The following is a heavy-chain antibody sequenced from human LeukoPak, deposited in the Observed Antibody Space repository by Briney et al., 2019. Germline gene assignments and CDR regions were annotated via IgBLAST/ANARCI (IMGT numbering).Heavy chain of an antibody. Sequence: SQTLSLTCAISVDSVSSNSAAWNWIRQSPSRGLEWLGRTYYRSKWNNNYALAVKGRITINPDTSKKQFSLQLNSVTPEDTAVYYSARQKYAGGYSDVFDIWGQGTMVTVSS. CDR2: TYYRSKWNN. V-gene: IGHV6-1*01. D-gene: IGHD1-26*01. J-gene: IGHJ3*02. CDR1: VDSVSSNSAA. CDR3: ARQKYAGGYSDVFDI.